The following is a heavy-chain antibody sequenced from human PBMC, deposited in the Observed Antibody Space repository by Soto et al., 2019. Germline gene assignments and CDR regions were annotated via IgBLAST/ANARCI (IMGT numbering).Heavy chain of an antibody. V-gene: IGHV1-69*01. J-gene: IGHJ6*02. CDR2: IIPIFGTA. CDR1: GGTFSSYA. D-gene: IGHD2-2*01. CDR3: ASCSDIVVVPAADYYYYGMDV. Sequence: QVQLVQSGAEVKKPGSSVKVSCKASGGTFSSYAISWVRQAPGQGLEWMGGIIPIFGTANYAQKFQGRVKSTADESTSTAYMELSSLRSEDTAVYYCASCSDIVVVPAADYYYYGMDVWGQGTTVTVSS.